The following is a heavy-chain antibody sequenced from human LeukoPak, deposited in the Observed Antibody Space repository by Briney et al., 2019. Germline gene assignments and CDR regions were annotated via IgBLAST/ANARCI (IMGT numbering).Heavy chain of an antibody. D-gene: IGHD4-17*01. J-gene: IGHJ6*03. CDR2: ISCSETT. CDR3: ARARKMTTVSTYYYYMDV. CDR1: NGSINNYF. Sequence: SETLSLTCTVSNGSINNYFWTWIRQPPGKGLEWIGFISCSETTNYNPSLKSRLTFSLDTSKKQFSLSLTSVTAADTAVYYCARARKMTTVSTYYYYMDVWGKGTTVTV. V-gene: IGHV4-59*01.